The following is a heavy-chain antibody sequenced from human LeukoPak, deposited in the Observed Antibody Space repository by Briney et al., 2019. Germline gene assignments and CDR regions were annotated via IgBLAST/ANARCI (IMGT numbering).Heavy chain of an antibody. Sequence: SETLSLTCSVAGNSITNYYWTWIRQPPGKGLEWIGYTSYGGSTNYKPSLKSRVTISIDTSNNQFSLNLRSVTAADTAVYFCARGRVSSSTWYSTYYYYFYMDVWGKGTTVTVSS. D-gene: IGHD1-1*01. CDR3: ARGRVSSSTWYSTYYYYFYMDV. J-gene: IGHJ6*03. CDR1: GNSITNYY. V-gene: IGHV4-59*01. CDR2: TSYGGST.